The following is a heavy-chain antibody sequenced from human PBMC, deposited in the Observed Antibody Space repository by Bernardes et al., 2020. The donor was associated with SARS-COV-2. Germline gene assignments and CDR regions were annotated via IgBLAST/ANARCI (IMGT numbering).Heavy chain of an antibody. J-gene: IGHJ4*02. CDR2: FFRAGGGT. CDR1: GFSVEMNY. D-gene: IGHD3-9*01. Sequence: GRSLRLSCAVSGFSVEMNYVSWVRQAPGKGPEWVSTFFRAGGGTFSGDSVKGRFLISRDTSQNTVDLQMRGLRPEDTAVYYCHGVDSLTGFDFWGQGTPVTVSS. CDR3: HGVDSLTGFDF. V-gene: IGHV3-53*01.